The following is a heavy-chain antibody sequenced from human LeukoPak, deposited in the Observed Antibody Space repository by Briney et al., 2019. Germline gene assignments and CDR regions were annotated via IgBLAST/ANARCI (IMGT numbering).Heavy chain of an antibody. J-gene: IGHJ6*03. Sequence: GGSLRLSCAASEFTFSSYNMNWVRQAPGKGLEWVSYISSSSSAIYYADSVKGRFTISRDNAKNSLYLQMNSLRAEDTAVYYCARDRIEQQRTLGRSSNYYYYYYMDVWGKGTTVTVSS. CDR1: EFTFSSYN. CDR3: ARDRIEQQRTLGRSSNYYYYYYMDV. V-gene: IGHV3-48*01. CDR2: ISSSSSAI. D-gene: IGHD6-13*01.